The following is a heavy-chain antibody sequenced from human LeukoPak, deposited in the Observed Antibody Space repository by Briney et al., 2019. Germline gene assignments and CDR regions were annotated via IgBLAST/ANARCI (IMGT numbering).Heavy chain of an antibody. J-gene: IGHJ4*02. CDR2: MNPNSGNT. CDR3: ARGQKRSTYYDFWSGYYPPLYFDY. D-gene: IGHD3-3*01. CDR1: GYTFTSYD. V-gene: IGHV1-8*01. Sequence: ASVKVSCKASGYTFTSYDINWVRQATGQGLEWMGWMNPNSGNTGYAQKFQGRVTMTRNTSISTAYMELSSLRSEDTAVYYRARGQKRSTYYDFWSGYYPPLYFDYWGQGTLVTVSS.